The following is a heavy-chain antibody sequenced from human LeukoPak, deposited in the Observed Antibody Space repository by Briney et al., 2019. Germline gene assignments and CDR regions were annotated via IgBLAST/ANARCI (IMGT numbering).Heavy chain of an antibody. J-gene: IGHJ6*03. Sequence: RASVKVSCKASGYTFTGYYMHWVRQAPGQGLEWMGWINPNSGGTNYAQKFQGRVTMTRDTSISTAYMELSRLRSDDTAVYYCARGRIVVVPAAIRSYYYYYMDVWGKGTTVTVSS. CDR3: ARGRIVVVPAAIRSYYYYYMDV. D-gene: IGHD2-2*01. V-gene: IGHV1-2*02. CDR1: GYTFTGYY. CDR2: INPNSGGT.